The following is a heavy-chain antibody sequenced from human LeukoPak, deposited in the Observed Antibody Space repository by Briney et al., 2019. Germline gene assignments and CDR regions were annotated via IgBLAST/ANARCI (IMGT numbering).Heavy chain of an antibody. V-gene: IGHV3-48*03. CDR2: ISSSGSTI. CDR3: ARADRFGGEVYYFDY. Sequence: GGSLSLSCAASGFSISSYELTWVCLAPPPGLELVSYISSSGSTIYYADSVKGRFTISRDNDKNSLYLQMNSLRAEDTAVYYCARADRFGGEVYYFDYWGQGTLVTVSS. CDR1: GFSISSYE. J-gene: IGHJ4*02. D-gene: IGHD3-16*01.